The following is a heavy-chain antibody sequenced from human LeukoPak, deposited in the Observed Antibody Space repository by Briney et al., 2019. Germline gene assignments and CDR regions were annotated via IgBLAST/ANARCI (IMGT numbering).Heavy chain of an antibody. Sequence: GGSLKLSCAASGFTFSSYSMNWVRQAPGKGLEWVSSISSSNSYIYNADSVKGRFTISRDNAKNSLYLQMNSLRAEDTAVYYCARDQGLLVVAGRFGYWGQGTLVTVSS. V-gene: IGHV3-21*01. CDR1: GFTFSSYS. J-gene: IGHJ4*02. CDR2: ISSSNSYI. D-gene: IGHD6-19*01. CDR3: ARDQGLLVVAGRFGY.